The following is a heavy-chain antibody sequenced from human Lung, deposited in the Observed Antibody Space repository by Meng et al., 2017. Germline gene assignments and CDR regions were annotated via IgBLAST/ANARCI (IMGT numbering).Heavy chain of an antibody. CDR2: INHSGST. Sequence: QLQFQDGGGGRCKPSETLSLTCVVSGGSFSDYYWSWIRQPPGKGLEWIGEINHSGSTNYNPSLESRATISVDTSQNNLSLKLSSVTAADSAVYYCARGPTTMAHDFDYWGQGTLVTVSS. V-gene: IGHV4-34*01. CDR1: GGSFSDYY. CDR3: ARGPTTMAHDFDY. D-gene: IGHD4-11*01. J-gene: IGHJ4*02.